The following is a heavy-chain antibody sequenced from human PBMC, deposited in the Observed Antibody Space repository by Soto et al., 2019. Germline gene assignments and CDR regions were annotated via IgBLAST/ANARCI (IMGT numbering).Heavy chain of an antibody. J-gene: IGHJ5*02. Sequence: QVQLQESGPGLVKPSQTLSLTCTVSGGSISSGGYYWSWIRQHPGKGLEWIGYIYYSGSTYYNPSLKRRVTISVDTSKNQFSLKLSSVTAADTAVYYCASRIAAAGNWFDPWGQGTLVTVSS. D-gene: IGHD6-13*01. V-gene: IGHV4-31*03. CDR2: IYYSGST. CDR3: ASRIAAAGNWFDP. CDR1: GGSISSGGYY.